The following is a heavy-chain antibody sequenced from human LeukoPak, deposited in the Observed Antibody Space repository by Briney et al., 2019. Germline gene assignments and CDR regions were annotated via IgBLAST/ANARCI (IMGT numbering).Heavy chain of an antibody. CDR1: GGSISSYY. J-gene: IGHJ5*02. V-gene: IGHV4-4*07. D-gene: IGHD2-15*01. CDR2: IYTSGST. CDR3: ARDKYCSGGSCYSDWSDP. Sequence: IPSETLSLTCTVAGGSISSYYWSWIRQPAGKGLEWIGRIYTSGSTNYNPSLKSRVTMSVVTSKNQFSLKLSSVTAADTAVYYCARDKYCSGGSCYSDWSDPCGQGTLVTVSS.